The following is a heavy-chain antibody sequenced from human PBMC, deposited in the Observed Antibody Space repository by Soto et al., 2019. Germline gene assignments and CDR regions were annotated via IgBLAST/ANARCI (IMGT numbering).Heavy chain of an antibody. V-gene: IGHV3-30*18. Sequence: GGSLRLSCAASGFTFSSYGMHWVRQALGKGLEWVAVISYDGSNKYYADSVKGRFTISRDNSKNTLYLQMNSLRAEDTAVYYCAKAVVVGALDYWGQGTLVTVSS. D-gene: IGHD1-26*01. J-gene: IGHJ4*02. CDR1: GFTFSSYG. CDR3: AKAVVVGALDY. CDR2: ISYDGSNK.